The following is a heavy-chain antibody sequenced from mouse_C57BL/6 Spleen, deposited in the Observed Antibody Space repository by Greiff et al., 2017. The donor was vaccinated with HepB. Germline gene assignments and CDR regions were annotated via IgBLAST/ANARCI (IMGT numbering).Heavy chain of an antibody. CDR3: ARSFLMITHFDY. CDR1: GFTFTDYY. J-gene: IGHJ2*01. CDR2: IRNKANGYTT. V-gene: IGHV7-3*01. D-gene: IGHD2-4*01. Sequence: EVQGVESGGGLVQPGGSLSLSCAASGFTFTDYYMSWVRQPPGKALEWLGFIRNKANGYTTEYSASVKGRFTISRDNSQSILYLQMNALRAEDSATYYCARSFLMITHFDYWGQGTTLTVSS.